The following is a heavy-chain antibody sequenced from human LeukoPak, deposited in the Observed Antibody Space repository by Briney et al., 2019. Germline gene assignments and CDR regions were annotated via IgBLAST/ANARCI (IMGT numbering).Heavy chain of an antibody. D-gene: IGHD5-12*01. Sequence: SETLSLTCTVSGGSISNYYWNWLRQPPGKGLEWIGYIYYSGSTNYNPSLKSRVAMSLDTSKNQFSLRLTSVTAADTAVYYCARGFDSKSTYFDYWGQGTLVTVSS. CDR1: GGSISNYY. CDR2: IYYSGST. CDR3: ARGFDSKSTYFDY. V-gene: IGHV4-59*01. J-gene: IGHJ4*02.